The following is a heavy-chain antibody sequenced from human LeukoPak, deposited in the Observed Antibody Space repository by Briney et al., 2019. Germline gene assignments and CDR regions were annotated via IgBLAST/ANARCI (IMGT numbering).Heavy chain of an antibody. Sequence: SETLSLTCTVSGGSISSGGYYWSWIRQHPGKGLEWIGYIYYSGSTYYNPSLKSRVTISVDTSKNQFSLKLSSVTAADTAVYYCASGGIHGGVYWGQGTLVTVSS. CDR1: GGSISSGGYY. CDR3: ASGGIHGGVY. V-gene: IGHV4-31*03. CDR2: IYYSGST. J-gene: IGHJ4*02. D-gene: IGHD1-14*01.